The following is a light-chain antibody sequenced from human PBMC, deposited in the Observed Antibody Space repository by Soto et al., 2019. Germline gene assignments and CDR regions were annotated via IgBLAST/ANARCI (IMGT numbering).Light chain of an antibody. V-gene: IGLV3-25*02. CDR1: ALPKQY. CDR2: RDT. Sequence: SYELTQPPSVSVSPGQTARITCSVDALPKQYSYWYQQRPGQAPLLLIYRDTERPSGIPERFSGSSLGTTVTLTISGVQAEDDADYFCQSADTGGTSWVFGGGTKVTVL. J-gene: IGLJ3*02. CDR3: QSADTGGTSWV.